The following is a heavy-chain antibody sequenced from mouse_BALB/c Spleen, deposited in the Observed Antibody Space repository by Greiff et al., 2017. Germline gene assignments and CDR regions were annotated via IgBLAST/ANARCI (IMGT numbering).Heavy chain of an antibody. V-gene: IGHV2-9*02. CDR2: IWAGGST. Sequence: VQGVESGPGLVAPSQSLSITCTVSGFSLTSYGVHWVRQPPGKGLEWLGVIWAGGSTNYNSALMSRLSISKDNSKSQVFLKMNSLQTDDTAMYYCARGQLGLPYAMDYWGQGTSVTVSS. CDR1: GFSLTSYG. CDR3: ARGQLGLPYAMDY. D-gene: IGHD3-1*01. J-gene: IGHJ4*01.